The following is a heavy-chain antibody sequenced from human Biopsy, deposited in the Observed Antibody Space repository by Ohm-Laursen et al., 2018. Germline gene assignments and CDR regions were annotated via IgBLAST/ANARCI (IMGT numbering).Heavy chain of an antibody. Sequence: SSVKVSCKASGGTFTNHAVGWVRQAPGQGLKWVGSSIPLFNTANYADKFQGRVTLTADKSTTTAYMELSSLRSEDTAIYYCARFPLGAYDDSGSYRAVEHWYFDLWGRGTLVTVSS. J-gene: IGHJ2*01. CDR1: GGTFTNHA. V-gene: IGHV1-69*06. CDR2: SIPLFNTA. CDR3: ARFPLGAYDDSGSYRAVEHWYFDL. D-gene: IGHD3-22*01.